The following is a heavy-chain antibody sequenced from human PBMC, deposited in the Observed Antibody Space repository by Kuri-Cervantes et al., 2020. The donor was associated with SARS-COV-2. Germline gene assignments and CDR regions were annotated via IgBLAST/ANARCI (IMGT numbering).Heavy chain of an antibody. CDR1: GLTFTNSW. Sequence: GGSLRLSCAASGLTFTNSWISWVRQAPGKGLEWVSAISGNGGSTYYADSVKGRFTISRDNSKNTLYLQMNSLRADDTAVYYCAKFPVLLVRSLSWYFDLWGRGTLVTVSS. V-gene: IGHV3-23*01. J-gene: IGHJ2*01. CDR2: ISGNGGST. D-gene: IGHD3-10*01. CDR3: AKFPVLLVRSLSWYFDL.